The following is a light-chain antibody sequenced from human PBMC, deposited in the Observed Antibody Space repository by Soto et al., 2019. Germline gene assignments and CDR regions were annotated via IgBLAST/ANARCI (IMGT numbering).Light chain of an antibody. J-gene: IGKJ1*01. V-gene: IGKV3-15*01. CDR3: QQYGGSRRT. CDR2: GAS. Sequence: EIVMTQSPATLSVSPGERATLSCRASQSVSSNLAWYQQKPGQAPRLLIYGASTRATGIPARFSGSGSGTEFTLTISSLQSEDFAVYYCQQYGGSRRTFGQGTKVDIK. CDR1: QSVSSN.